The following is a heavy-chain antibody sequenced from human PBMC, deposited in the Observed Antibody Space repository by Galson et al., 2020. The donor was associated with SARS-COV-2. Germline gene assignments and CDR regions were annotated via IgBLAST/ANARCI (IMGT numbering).Heavy chain of an antibody. V-gene: IGHV1-69*02. CDR3: AAAEYYYDSSGYYGY. Sequence: SVKVSCKASGGTFSSYTISWVRQAPGQGLEWMGRIIPILGIANYAQKFQGRVTITADKSTSTAYMELSSLRSEDTAVYYCAAAEYYYDSSGYYGYWGQGTLVTVSS. CDR1: GGTFSSYT. J-gene: IGHJ4*02. CDR2: IIPILGIA. D-gene: IGHD3-22*01.